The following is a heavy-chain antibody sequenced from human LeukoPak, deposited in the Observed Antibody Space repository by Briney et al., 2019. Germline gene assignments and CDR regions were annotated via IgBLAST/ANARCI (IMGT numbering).Heavy chain of an antibody. CDR2: ISGSGDST. J-gene: IGHJ5*02. CDR1: GFMFSSYA. Sequence: AGGSLRVSCAGSGFMFSSYAMSWVRQAPGKGPEWVSAISGSGDSTYYADSVKGRFTISRDNSMNTLYLQMNSLRAEDTAIYYCAKESSIMTSWGQGTLVTVSS. V-gene: IGHV3-23*01. D-gene: IGHD3-10*01. CDR3: AKESSIMTS.